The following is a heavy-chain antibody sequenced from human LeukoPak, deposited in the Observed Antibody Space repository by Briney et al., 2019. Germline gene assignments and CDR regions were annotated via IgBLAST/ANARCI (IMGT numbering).Heavy chain of an antibody. CDR2: ISYDGSNK. J-gene: IGHJ4*02. V-gene: IGHV3-30*04. CDR1: GFTFSSYA. Sequence: PGRSLRLSCAASGFTFSSYAMHWVRQAPGKGLEWVAVISYDGSNKYYADSVKGRFTISRDNSKNTLFLQLNSLRAEDTTVYYCAKGDCSSTSCSLGYWGQGTLVTVSS. D-gene: IGHD2-2*01. CDR3: AKGDCSSTSCSLGY.